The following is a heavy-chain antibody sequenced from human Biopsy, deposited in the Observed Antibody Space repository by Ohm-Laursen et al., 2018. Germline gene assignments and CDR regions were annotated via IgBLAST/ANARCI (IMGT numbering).Heavy chain of an antibody. CDR2: IHHSGST. V-gene: IGHV4-4*09. J-gene: IGHJ6*02. D-gene: IGHD2-15*01. CDR1: GVSITAYY. Sequence: TLSHTCTVSGVSITAYYWSWIRQPPGKGLECIGNIHHSGSTNYNPSLKSRLTISVDTSKNQFSLKLSSVTAADTAVYYCARMDCSGGSCHYYSYGMDVWGQGTTVTVSS. CDR3: ARMDCSGGSCHYYSYGMDV.